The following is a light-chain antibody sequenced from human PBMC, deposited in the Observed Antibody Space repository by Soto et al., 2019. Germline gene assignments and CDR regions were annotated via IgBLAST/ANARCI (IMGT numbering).Light chain of an antibody. CDR1: QSSTSTY. CDR2: GAS. Sequence: EIVLTQSPVTLSLSPGERATLSCRASQSSTSTYLAWYQQKPGQAPRLLIYGASNRATGIPDRFSGSGSGTDFTLTISRLEPEDFAVYYCQQYGSSPTFGGGTKVDIK. J-gene: IGKJ4*01. V-gene: IGKV3-20*01. CDR3: QQYGSSPT.